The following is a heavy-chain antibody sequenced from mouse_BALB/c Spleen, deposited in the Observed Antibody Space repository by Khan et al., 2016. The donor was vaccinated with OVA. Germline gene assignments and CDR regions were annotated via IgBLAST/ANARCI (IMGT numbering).Heavy chain of an antibody. Sequence: QVQLQQSGAELVKAGASVKMSCKASGYTFTSYWMHWVKQRLGQGLEWFAETNPTNGRTYYNEKFKSKATLTVDKSSSTAYMLLSGPTFEDSVVYYCARIKKIVATYFDYRGQGTTLTVSS. CDR2: TNPTNGRT. CDR1: GYTFTSYW. CDR3: ARIKKIVATYFDY. J-gene: IGHJ2*01. V-gene: IGHV1S81*02. D-gene: IGHD1-1*01.